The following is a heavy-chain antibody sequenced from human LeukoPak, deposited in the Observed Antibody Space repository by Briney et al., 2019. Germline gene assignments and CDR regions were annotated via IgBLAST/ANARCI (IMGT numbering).Heavy chain of an antibody. D-gene: IGHD4-17*01. J-gene: IGHJ4*02. CDR3: AKEWHGYGDYHFDY. CDR2: ISGSGGST. CDR1: GFTFSSYA. V-gene: IGHV3-23*01. Sequence: GGSLRLSCAASGFTFSSYAMSWVRQAPGKGLEWVSDISGSGGSTYYADSVKGRFTISRDNSKNTLYLQMNSLKAEDTAVYYCAKEWHGYGDYHFDYWGQGTLVTVSS.